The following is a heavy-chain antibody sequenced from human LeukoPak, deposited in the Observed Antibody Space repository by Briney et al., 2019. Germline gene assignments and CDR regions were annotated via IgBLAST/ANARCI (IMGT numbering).Heavy chain of an antibody. Sequence: GGSLRLSCAASGFTFSSYAMSWVRQAPGKGLEWVSAISGSGGSTYYADSVKGRFTISRDNSKNTLYLQMNSLRAEDTAVYYCAKDLYYDFWSGYSYWGQGTLVTVSS. CDR3: AKDLYYDFWSGYSY. CDR2: ISGSGGST. J-gene: IGHJ4*02. D-gene: IGHD3-3*01. CDR1: GFTFSSYA. V-gene: IGHV3-23*01.